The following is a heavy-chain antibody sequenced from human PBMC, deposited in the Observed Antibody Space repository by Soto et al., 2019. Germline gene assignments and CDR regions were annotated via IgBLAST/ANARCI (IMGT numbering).Heavy chain of an antibody. CDR2: IYYSGST. D-gene: IGHD1-7*01. CDR1: GGSISSDNYY. CDR3: ARASNSRYNWNYGGY. Sequence: PSETLSLTCTVSGGSISSDNYYWSWIRQHPGKGLKWIGYIYYSGSTYYNPSLKSRVTISVDTSKNQFSLKLSSVTAADTAVYYCARASNSRYNWNYGGYWGQGTLVTVSS. J-gene: IGHJ4*02. V-gene: IGHV4-31*03.